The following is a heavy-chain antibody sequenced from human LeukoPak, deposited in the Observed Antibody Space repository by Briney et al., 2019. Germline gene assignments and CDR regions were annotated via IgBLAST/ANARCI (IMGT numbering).Heavy chain of an antibody. V-gene: IGHV1-2*02. CDR3: ARDSSRGYTYAFDY. J-gene: IGHJ4*02. Sequence: ASVKVSCKASGYTFTDDYIHWVRQAPGQGLEWMGWIRPNSGGSNYAQKFQGRVTMTRDTSINTAYMELSRLRSDDAAVYFCARDSSRGYTYAFDYWGQGALVSVSS. CDR2: IRPNSGGS. CDR1: GYTFTDDY. D-gene: IGHD5-18*01.